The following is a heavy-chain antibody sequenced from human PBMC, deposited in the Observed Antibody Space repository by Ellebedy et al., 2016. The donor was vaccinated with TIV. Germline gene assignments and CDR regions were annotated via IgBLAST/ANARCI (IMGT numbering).Heavy chain of an antibody. J-gene: IGHJ5*01. V-gene: IGHV3-7*03. CDR3: ARDRVGWFDY. CDR2: IKQDGSET. Sequence: GGSLRLSCAASGFTFTSYWMTWVRQAPGKGLEWVANIKQDGSETHYVDSVKGRFSISRDNTQNSLFLQMHGLRAEDTAVFYCARDRVGWFDYWGQGTLVTASS. CDR1: GFTFTSYW.